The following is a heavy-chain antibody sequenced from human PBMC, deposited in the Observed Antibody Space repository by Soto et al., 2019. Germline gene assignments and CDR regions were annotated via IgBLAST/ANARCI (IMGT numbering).Heavy chain of an antibody. D-gene: IGHD3-10*01. V-gene: IGHV3-30-3*01. CDR1: GFTFSSYA. J-gene: IGHJ4*02. Sequence: PGGSLRLSCAASGFTFSSYAMHWVRQAPGKGLEWVAVISYDGSNKYYADSAKGRFTISRDNSKNTLYLQMNSLRAEDTAVYYCARASITDYFDYWGQGTLVTVSS. CDR3: ARASITDYFDY. CDR2: ISYDGSNK.